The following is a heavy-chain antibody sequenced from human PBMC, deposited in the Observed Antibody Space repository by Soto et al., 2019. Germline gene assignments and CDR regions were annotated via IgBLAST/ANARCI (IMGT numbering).Heavy chain of an antibody. D-gene: IGHD6-6*01. Sequence: ASVKVSCKASGYTFTSFGVSWVRQAPGQGLEWMGWISTDNGVTSYAQKFQGRVTMTTDTSTTTANMELRGLTSDDTAVYYCVRDFEYRASSGGFRDLFDPWGQGTLVTVSS. CDR2: ISTDNGVT. CDR1: GYTFTSFG. V-gene: IGHV1-18*01. CDR3: VRDFEYRASSGGFRDLFDP. J-gene: IGHJ5*02.